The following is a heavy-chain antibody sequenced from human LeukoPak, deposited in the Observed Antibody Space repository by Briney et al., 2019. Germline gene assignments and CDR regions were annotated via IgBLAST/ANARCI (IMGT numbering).Heavy chain of an antibody. J-gene: IGHJ5*02. D-gene: IGHD6-6*01. CDR1: GITVTVYF. CDR3: AGHSSSSDGWFDT. CDR2: INPHNGGT. V-gene: IGHV1-2*02. Sequence: ASVKVSSKASGITVTVYFIHRVRQAPGQGLKWMGWINPHNGGTNYGQKFQGRVTMTRDTSINTLYMQVTRLTSDDTAIYYCAGHSSSSDGWFDTCGQGTLVTVSS.